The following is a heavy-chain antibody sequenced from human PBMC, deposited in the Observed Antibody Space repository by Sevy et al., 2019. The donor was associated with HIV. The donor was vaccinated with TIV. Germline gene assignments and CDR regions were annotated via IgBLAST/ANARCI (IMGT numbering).Heavy chain of an antibody. J-gene: IGHJ4*02. CDR3: TRDRVGGIGFDS. CDR1: EFDFYTYS. CDR2: INGNSRYI. V-gene: IGHV3-21*01. D-gene: IGHD6-19*01. Sequence: GGSLRLSCAASEFDFYTYSMCWVRQAPGKGLEWVSFINGNSRYIYYADSVKGRFTTSRYNANKLLHLEMNSLRVEDTAVYYCTRDRVGGIGFDSWGQGTLVTVSS.